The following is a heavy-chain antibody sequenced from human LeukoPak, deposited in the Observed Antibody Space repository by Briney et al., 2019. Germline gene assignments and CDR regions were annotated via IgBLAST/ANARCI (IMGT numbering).Heavy chain of an antibody. V-gene: IGHV3-48*03. CDR1: GFTFSSFQ. D-gene: IGHD1-1*01. Sequence: GGSLRLSCAASGFTFSSFQMNWVRQAPGKGLEWVSYINSRVTTMFYADSVKGRFSVSRDNAKNSLFLQMNGLRAEDTAVYYCARVIRGTGGDWLDPWGQGTLVTVSS. CDR3: ARVIRGTGGDWLDP. CDR2: INSRVTTM. J-gene: IGHJ5*02.